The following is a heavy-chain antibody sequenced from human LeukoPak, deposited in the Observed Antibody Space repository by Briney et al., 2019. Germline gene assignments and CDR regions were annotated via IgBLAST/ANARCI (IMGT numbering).Heavy chain of an antibody. CDR3: ARVKSYYYDTSDKDAFDI. CDR1: GYTFTSHF. CDR2: INPRGGST. J-gene: IGHJ3*02. V-gene: IGHV1-46*01. D-gene: IGHD3-22*01. Sequence: ASVKVSCRASGYTFTSHFMHWVRQAPGQGLEWMGIINPRGGSTSYTQKFQGRVTMTRDTSTSTVYMELSSLRSEDTAVYYCARVKSYYYDTSDKDAFDIWGQGTMVTVSS.